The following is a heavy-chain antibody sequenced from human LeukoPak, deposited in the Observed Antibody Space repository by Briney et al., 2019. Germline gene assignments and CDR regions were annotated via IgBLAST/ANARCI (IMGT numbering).Heavy chain of an antibody. V-gene: IGHV4-34*01. J-gene: IGHJ4*02. Sequence: SETLSLTCAVYGGSFSGYYWSWIRQPPGKGLEWIGEINHSGSTNYDPSLKSRVTISVDTSKNQFSLKLSSVTAADTAVYYCARGTWDDFWSGYYSNYFDYWGQGTLVTVSS. CDR1: GGSFSGYY. CDR3: ARGTWDDFWSGYYSNYFDY. D-gene: IGHD3-3*01. CDR2: INHSGST.